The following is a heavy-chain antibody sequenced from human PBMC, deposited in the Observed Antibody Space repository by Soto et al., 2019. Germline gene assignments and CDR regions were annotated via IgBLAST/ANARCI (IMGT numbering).Heavy chain of an antibody. V-gene: IGHV3-30-3*01. Sequence: QVQLVESGGGVVQPGRSLRLSCAASGFTFSSYAMHWVRQAPGKGLEWVAVISYDGSNKYYADSVKGRCTISRDNSKHTLYLQMSSLRAEDRAVYYCARTGAGAASFDYWGQGTLVTVS. J-gene: IGHJ4*02. D-gene: IGHD6-19*01. CDR1: GFTFSSYA. CDR2: ISYDGSNK. CDR3: ARTGAGAASFDY.